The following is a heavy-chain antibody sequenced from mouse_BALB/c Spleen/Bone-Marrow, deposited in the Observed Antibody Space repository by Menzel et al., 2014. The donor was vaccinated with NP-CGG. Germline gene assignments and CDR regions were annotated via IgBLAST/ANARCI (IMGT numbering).Heavy chain of an antibody. CDR2: IDPANGNT. CDR1: GFNIKDTY. D-gene: IGHD2-9*01. Sequence: EVQLVESGAELVKPGASVKLSCTASGFNIKDTYMHWVKQRPEQGLEWIGRIDPANGNTKYDPKFQGKATITADTSSNTAYLQLSSLPSEDTAVYYCTTYYGSRFTYWGQGTLVTVSA. J-gene: IGHJ3*01. CDR3: TTYYGSRFTY. V-gene: IGHV14-3*02.